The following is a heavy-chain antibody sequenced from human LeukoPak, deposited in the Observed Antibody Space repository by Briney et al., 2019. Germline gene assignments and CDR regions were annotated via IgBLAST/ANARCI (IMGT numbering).Heavy chain of an antibody. CDR3: ARLLSISVVVVAIDY. Sequence: GGSLTLSCAASGFTLSDFVIHWVRRAPGKGLEWVAVISYDGSNKYYADSVKGRFTISRDNSKNTLYLQMNSLRAEDTAVYYCARLLSISVVVVAIDYWGQGTLVTVSS. CDR2: ISYDGSNK. CDR1: GFTLSDFV. J-gene: IGHJ4*02. V-gene: IGHV3-30*03. D-gene: IGHD2/OR15-2a*01.